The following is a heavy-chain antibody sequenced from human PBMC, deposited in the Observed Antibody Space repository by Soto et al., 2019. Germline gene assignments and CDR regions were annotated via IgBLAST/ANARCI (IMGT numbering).Heavy chain of an antibody. CDR1: GYSFTTYW. V-gene: IGHV5-10-1*01. Sequence: GESLKISCMGSGYSFTTYWITWVRQMPGKGLEWMGRIDPSDSYTNYSPSFQGHVTISADKSISTAYLQWSSLKASDTAMYYCARIIEFSVSYPYTMDVWGQGTTVTVSS. CDR2: IDPSDSYT. D-gene: IGHD2-2*02. J-gene: IGHJ6*02. CDR3: ARIIEFSVSYPYTMDV.